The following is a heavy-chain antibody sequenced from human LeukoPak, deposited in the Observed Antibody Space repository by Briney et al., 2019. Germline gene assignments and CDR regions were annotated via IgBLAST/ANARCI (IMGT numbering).Heavy chain of an antibody. J-gene: IGHJ3*02. Sequence: GESLKISCAASGFPFSNYAMGWVRPAPGEGLAGVSALSGDGSSRYYADSVRGRFTISRDNSKNTLSLQMNDLRAEDTAVYYCAKVSGPSGFDAFDIWGQGTMVTVSS. CDR1: GFPFSNYA. V-gene: IGHV3-23*01. D-gene: IGHD3-22*01. CDR3: AKVSGPSGFDAFDI. CDR2: LSGDGSSR.